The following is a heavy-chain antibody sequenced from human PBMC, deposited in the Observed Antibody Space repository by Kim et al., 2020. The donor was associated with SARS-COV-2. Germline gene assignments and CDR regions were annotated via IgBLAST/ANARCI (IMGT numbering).Heavy chain of an antibody. CDR3: ADTYYYDSSGYSDAFDI. J-gene: IGHJ3*02. V-gene: IGHV1-69*04. Sequence: SVKVSCKASGGTFSSYAISWVRQAPGQGLEWMGRIIPILGIANYAQKFQGRVTITADKSTSTAYMELSSLRSEDTAVYYCADTYYYDSSGYSDAFDIWGQGTMVTVSS. CDR1: GGTFSSYA. CDR2: IIPILGIA. D-gene: IGHD3-22*01.